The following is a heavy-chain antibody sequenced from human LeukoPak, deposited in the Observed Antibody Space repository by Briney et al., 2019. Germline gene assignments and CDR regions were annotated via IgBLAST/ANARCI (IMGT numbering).Heavy chain of an antibody. J-gene: IGHJ4*02. D-gene: IGHD5-24*01. CDR3: TSERWLQQSEDY. V-gene: IGHV3-15*01. CDR1: GFTFSNAW. CDR2: IKSKTDGGTT. Sequence: PGGSLRLSCAASGFTFSNAWMSWVRQAPGKGLEWVGRIKSKTDGGTTDYAAPVKGRFTISRDDSKNTLYLQMNSLKTEDTAVCYCTSERWLQQSEDYWGQGTLVTVSS.